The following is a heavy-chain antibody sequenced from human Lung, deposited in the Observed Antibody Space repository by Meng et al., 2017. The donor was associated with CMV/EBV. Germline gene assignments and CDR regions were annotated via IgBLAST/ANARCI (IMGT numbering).Heavy chain of an antibody. J-gene: IGHJ3*02. D-gene: IGHD2-2*01. CDR2: IYYSGST. CDR3: ARDCSSTSCLDAFDI. V-gene: IGHV4-59*01. Sequence: SETLSLTXTVSGGSISSYYWSWIRQPPGKGLEWIGYIYYSGSTNYNPSLKSRVTISVDTSKNQFSLKLSSVTAADTAVYYCARDCSSTSCLDAFDIWGQGTMVAVSS. CDR1: GGSISSYY.